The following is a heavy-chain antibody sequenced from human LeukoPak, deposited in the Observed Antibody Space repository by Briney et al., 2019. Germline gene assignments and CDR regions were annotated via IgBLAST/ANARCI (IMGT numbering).Heavy chain of an antibody. CDR3: TRAEQCLPFD. CDR2: IDSDGGRT. Sequence: QPGGSLRLSCAASGFTFSTYLRNWVRQAPGMGLVWVSRIDSDGGRTTYADSVKGRFTISRDNAKNTLYLQMNSLTAEDTAVYYCTRAEQCLPFDWGQGTLVTVSS. D-gene: IGHD6-19*01. V-gene: IGHV3-74*01. J-gene: IGHJ4*02. CDR1: GFTFSTYL.